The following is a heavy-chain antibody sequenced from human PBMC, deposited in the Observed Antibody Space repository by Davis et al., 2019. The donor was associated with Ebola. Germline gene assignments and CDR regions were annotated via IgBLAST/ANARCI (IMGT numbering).Heavy chain of an antibody. Sequence: GESLKISCAASGFTVSSNYMSWVRQAPGKGLEWVSVIYSGDTTEYADSVKGRFTISRDHSKNTLYLQMDSLRAEDTAVYYCVRLPTGFPNWCDPWGQGTLVTVSS. D-gene: IGHD2-8*02. V-gene: IGHV3-53*01. CDR3: VRLPTGFPNWCDP. CDR2: IYSGDTT. CDR1: GFTVSSNY. J-gene: IGHJ5*02.